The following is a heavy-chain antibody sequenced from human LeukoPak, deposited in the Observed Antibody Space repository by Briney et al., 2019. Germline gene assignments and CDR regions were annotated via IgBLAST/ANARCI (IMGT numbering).Heavy chain of an antibody. J-gene: IGHJ6*03. D-gene: IGHD3-3*01. CDR2: INPNSGGT. V-gene: IGHV1-2*02. CDR3: ARVLRFLDYYYMDV. Sequence: ASVKVSCKASGYTFTGYYMHWVRQAPGQGLEWMGWINPNSGGTNYAQKFQGRVTMTRDTSISTAYMELSSPRSEDTAVCYCARVLRFLDYYYMDVWGKGTTVTVSS. CDR1: GYTFTGYY.